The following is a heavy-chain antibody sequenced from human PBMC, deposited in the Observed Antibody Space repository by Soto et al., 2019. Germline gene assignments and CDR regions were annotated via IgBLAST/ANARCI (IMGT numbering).Heavy chain of an antibody. D-gene: IGHD2-8*01. CDR2: INSDGRST. CDR3: VRGVNPFGV. J-gene: IGHJ3*01. CDR1: GLTFSTYW. V-gene: IGHV3-74*02. Sequence: EVQLLESGGGLVQPGGSLRLSCAASGLTFSTYWMHWVRQAPGKGLVWVSRINSDGRSTDYADSVKGRFTISRDNAKNTLYLQMNSLRAEDTAVYYCVRGVNPFGVWGQGTMVTISS.